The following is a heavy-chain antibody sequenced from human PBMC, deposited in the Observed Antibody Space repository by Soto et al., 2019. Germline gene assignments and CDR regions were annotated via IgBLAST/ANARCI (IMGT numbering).Heavy chain of an antibody. V-gene: IGHV3-53*01. D-gene: IGHD6-13*01. CDR3: ARGLGAAANWFDP. CDR1: GFTVSSNY. CDR2: IYSGGST. J-gene: IGHJ5*02. Sequence: PVGSLRLSCAASGFTVSSNYMSWVRQAPGKGLEWVSVIYSGGSTYYADSVKGRFTISRDNSKNTLYLQMNSLRAEDTAVYYCARGLGAAANWFDPWGQGALVTVSS.